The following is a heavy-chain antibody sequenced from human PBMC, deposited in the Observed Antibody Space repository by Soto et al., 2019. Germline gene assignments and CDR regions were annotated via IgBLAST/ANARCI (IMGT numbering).Heavy chain of an antibody. Sequence: SETLSLTCAVYGGSFSGYFWNWVRQPPGKGLEWIGEINHSGSTKYNPSLKSRVTLSVDTSKNQFSLRVFSVTAAHTAVYYCARDLSGYYYGMDVWGQGTTVTVSS. CDR2: INHSGST. V-gene: IGHV4-34*01. CDR3: ARDLSGYYYGMDV. J-gene: IGHJ6*02. CDR1: GGSFSGYF.